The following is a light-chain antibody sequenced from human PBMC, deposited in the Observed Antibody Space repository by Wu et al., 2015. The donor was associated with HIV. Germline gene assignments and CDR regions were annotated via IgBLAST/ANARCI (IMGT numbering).Light chain of an antibody. Sequence: DIQMTQSPSSLSASVGDRVTITCRASQSINSNLNWYQQKSGRAPKLLIYAASSLQSGVPSRFSGSGSGTDFTLTISSLQPEDVVTYYCQKYNTAPWTFGQGTKVEMK. J-gene: IGKJ1*01. CDR3: QKYNTAPWT. V-gene: IGKV1-39*01. CDR2: AAS. CDR1: QSINSN.